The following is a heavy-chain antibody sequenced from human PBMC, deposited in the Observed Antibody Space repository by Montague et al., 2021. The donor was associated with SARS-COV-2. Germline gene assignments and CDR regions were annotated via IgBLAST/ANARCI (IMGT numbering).Heavy chain of an antibody. J-gene: IGHJ4*02. CDR2: IYYSGST. Sequence: TLSLTCTVSGGSISSGGYYWSWIRQHPGKGLEWIGYIYYSGSTYYNPSLKSRVTISVDTSKNQFCLKLSSVTAADTAVYYCARGGTIFGVVTFPFDYWGQGTLVTVSS. V-gene: IGHV4-31*03. D-gene: IGHD3-3*01. CDR1: GGSISSGGYY. CDR3: ARGGTIFGVVTFPFDY.